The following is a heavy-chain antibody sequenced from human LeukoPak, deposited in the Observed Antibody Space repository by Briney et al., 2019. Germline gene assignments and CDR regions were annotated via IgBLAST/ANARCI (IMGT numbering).Heavy chain of an antibody. D-gene: IGHD6-13*01. J-gene: IGHJ4*03. V-gene: IGHV3-23*01. Sequence: GGSLRLSCAASGFTFTNYAMGWVHQAPTKGLEWVSAFSGSGDYTDYADSVKGRFTISRDNSKNTLYLQMNSLRAEDTAIYYCAKRSSSLSGHFDYWGHGTLVTVSA. CDR3: AKRSSSLSGHFDY. CDR1: GFTFTNYA. CDR2: FSGSGDYT.